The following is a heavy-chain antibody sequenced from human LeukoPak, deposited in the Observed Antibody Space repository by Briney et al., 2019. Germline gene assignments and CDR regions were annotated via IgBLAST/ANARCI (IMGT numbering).Heavy chain of an antibody. CDR2: MYNSGST. Sequence: SETLSLTCTVCGGSISGSYWSWIRQPPGKGLEWIAYMYNSGSTNYNPSLKSRVTISIDTSKNQFSLKLSSLTAADTAIYYCARGIESYGDYGYWGQGILVTVSS. CDR1: GGSISGSY. J-gene: IGHJ4*02. V-gene: IGHV4-59*01. D-gene: IGHD4-17*01. CDR3: ARGIESYGDYGY.